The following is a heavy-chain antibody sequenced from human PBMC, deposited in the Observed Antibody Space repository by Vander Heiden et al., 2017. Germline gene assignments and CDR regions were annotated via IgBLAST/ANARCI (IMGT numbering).Heavy chain of an antibody. D-gene: IGHD2-15*01. CDR1: GFTFRSYA. V-gene: IGHV3-30-3*01. CDR3: ASLGVVAATRSYFDY. CDR2: ISYDGSNK. Sequence: QVQLVESGGGVVQPGRSLRLSCAASGFTFRSYAMHWVRQAPGKGLEWVAVISYDGSNKYYADSVKGRFTISRDNSKNTLYLQMNSLRAEDTAVYYCASLGVVAATRSYFDYWGQGTLVTVSS. J-gene: IGHJ4*02.